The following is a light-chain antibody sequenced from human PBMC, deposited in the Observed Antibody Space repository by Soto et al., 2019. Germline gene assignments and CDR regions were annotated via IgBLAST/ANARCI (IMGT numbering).Light chain of an antibody. CDR2: GAF. V-gene: IGKV3-15*01. CDR3: QQYHNWPPQYT. J-gene: IGKJ2*01. CDR1: QTISDN. Sequence: EIVMTQSPATLSVSPWERVTLSCRASQTISDNLAWFQQKSGQAPRLLIHGAFKSATGVQDRFSGSGSGTEFTRTISSLQSEDSAVYYCQQYHNWPPQYTFGQGTKLQIK.